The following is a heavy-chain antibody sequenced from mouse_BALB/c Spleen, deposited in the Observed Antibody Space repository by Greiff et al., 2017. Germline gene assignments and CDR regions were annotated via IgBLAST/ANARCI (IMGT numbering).Heavy chain of an antibody. Sequence: QVQLKQSGAELARPGASVKMSCKASGYTFTSYWMHWVKQRPGQGLEWIGYINPSTGYTEYNQKFKDKATLTADKSSSTAYMQLSSLTSEDSAVYYCARAITTTFAYWGQGTLVTVSA. V-gene: IGHV1-4*01. CDR2: INPSTGYT. CDR3: ARAITTTFAY. J-gene: IGHJ3*01. D-gene: IGHD2-4*01. CDR1: GYTFTSYW.